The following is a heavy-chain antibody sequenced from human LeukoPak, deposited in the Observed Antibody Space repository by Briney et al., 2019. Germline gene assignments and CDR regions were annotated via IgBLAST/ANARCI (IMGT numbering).Heavy chain of an antibody. CDR3: ARGLPLGYCTYGVCYPPKHFDF. V-gene: IGHV1-8*03. CDR1: GYSFTSCD. D-gene: IGHD2-8*01. J-gene: IGHJ4*02. CDR2: VNPKSGNT. Sequence: ASVKVSCNAAGYSFTSCDINWERQAPGQGLEWMGWVNPKSGNTGYKQKFQARVTITRDNSISADYMELSSLTSDDTAVYFCARGLPLGYCTYGVCYPPKHFDFWGQGTLVTVSS.